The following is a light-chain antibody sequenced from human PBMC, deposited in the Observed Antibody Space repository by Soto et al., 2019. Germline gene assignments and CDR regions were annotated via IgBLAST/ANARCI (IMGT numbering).Light chain of an antibody. CDR2: AAS. Sequence: DIQLTQSPSFLSASVGDRVTITCRASRAISSYLAWYQQRPGEAPKLLIFAASTLQSGVTSRFSGSGSGTEVTLTISSLQPEDFATYYCQQFNDYPLTFGGGTKVEIK. V-gene: IGKV1-9*01. CDR1: RAISSY. CDR3: QQFNDYPLT. J-gene: IGKJ4*01.